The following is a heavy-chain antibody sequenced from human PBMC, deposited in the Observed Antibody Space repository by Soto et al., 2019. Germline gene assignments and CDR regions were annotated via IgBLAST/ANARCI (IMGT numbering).Heavy chain of an antibody. V-gene: IGHV4-31*03. CDR3: ARGGRRSPGMDV. CDR1: GGSISSGGYY. Sequence: QVQLQESGPGLVKPSQTLSLTCTVSGGSISSGGYYWIWIRQHPGKGLEWIGYIYYSGSTYYNPSLESRVTLSFDTSNNQFSLKLGSVTAADTAVYYCARGGRRSPGMDVWGQGTTVTVSS. J-gene: IGHJ6*02. CDR2: IYYSGST.